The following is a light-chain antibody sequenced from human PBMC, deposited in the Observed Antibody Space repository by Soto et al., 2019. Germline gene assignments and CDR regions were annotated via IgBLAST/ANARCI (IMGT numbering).Light chain of an antibody. CDR3: RSYAGIKTL. J-gene: IGLJ3*02. CDR1: SSDVGGYNY. CDR2: EVS. Sequence: QSALTQPPSASGSPGQSVAISCTGTSSDVGGYNYVSWYQQHPGKAPKLMIYEVSKRPSGAPDRFSGSKSGNTASLTVSGLQAEGAADHYCRSYAGIKTLFGGGPE. V-gene: IGLV2-8*01.